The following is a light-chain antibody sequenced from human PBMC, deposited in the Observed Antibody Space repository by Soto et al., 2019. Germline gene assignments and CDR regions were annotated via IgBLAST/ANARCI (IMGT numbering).Light chain of an antibody. V-gene: IGKV3-15*01. CDR3: QHYNNWPRT. CDR1: QSVSSN. Sequence: EIVMTQSPATLSVSPGERATLSCRASQSVSSNLAWYQQKPGQAPRLLIYGTSTRATGIPARFSGSRSGTEFTLTNSSLQSEDFAVYYCQHYNNWPRTFGQGTKVEMK. J-gene: IGKJ1*01. CDR2: GTS.